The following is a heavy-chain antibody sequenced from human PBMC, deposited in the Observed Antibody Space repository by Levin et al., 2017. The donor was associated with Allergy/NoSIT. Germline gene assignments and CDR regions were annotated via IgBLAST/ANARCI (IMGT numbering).Heavy chain of an antibody. J-gene: IGHJ4*02. CDR1: GFSFRTYA. Sequence: GESLKISCAASGFSFRTYAMSWVRQAPGKGLEWVSALSGSGDKTYYADSVKGRFTISRDNSKNTLYLQMNSLRAEDTAVYYCAKDRGWYWDYWGQGTLVTVSS. CDR2: LSGSGDKT. V-gene: IGHV3-23*01. CDR3: AKDRGWYWDY. D-gene: IGHD6-19*01.